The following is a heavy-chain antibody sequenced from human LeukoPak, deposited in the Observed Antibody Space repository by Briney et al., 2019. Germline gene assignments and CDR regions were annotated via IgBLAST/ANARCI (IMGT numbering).Heavy chain of an antibody. CDR2: ISGSGGST. Sequence: GGSLRLSCAASGFTFSSYAMRWVRQAPGKGLEWVSAISGSGGSTYYADSVKGRFTISRDNSKNTLYLQMNSLRAEDTAVYYCAKDSLLWFGELSPDYWGQGTLVTVSS. V-gene: IGHV3-23*01. D-gene: IGHD3-10*01. J-gene: IGHJ4*02. CDR3: AKDSLLWFGELSPDY. CDR1: GFTFSSYA.